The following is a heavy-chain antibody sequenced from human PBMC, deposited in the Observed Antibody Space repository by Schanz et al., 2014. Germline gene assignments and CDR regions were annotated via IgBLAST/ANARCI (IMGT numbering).Heavy chain of an antibody. V-gene: IGHV3-30-3*01. CDR2: ISYDGRNK. J-gene: IGHJ5*02. D-gene: IGHD2-21*01. CDR3: ARDLEGYDGGGGGGEP. Sequence: VQLVESGGYLVQPGGSLRLSCSASGFTFSSYAMHWVRQAPGKGLEWVAVISYDGRNKYYADSVKGRFTISRDNSKNTLYLQMNSLRAEDTAVYYCARDLEGYDGGGGGGEPWGQGTLVTVSS. CDR1: GFTFSSYA.